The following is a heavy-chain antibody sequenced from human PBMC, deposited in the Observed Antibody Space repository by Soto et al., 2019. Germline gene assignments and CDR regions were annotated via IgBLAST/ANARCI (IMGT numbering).Heavy chain of an antibody. Sequence: SETLSLTCTVSGGSISSYYWSWIRQPPGKGLEWIGYIYYSGSTNYNPSLKSRVTISVDTSKNQFSLKLSSVTAADTAVYYCARGHYDILTGYSEFDYWGQGTLVTVSS. J-gene: IGHJ4*02. CDR2: IYYSGST. CDR1: GGSISSYY. CDR3: ARGHYDILTGYSEFDY. V-gene: IGHV4-59*12. D-gene: IGHD3-9*01.